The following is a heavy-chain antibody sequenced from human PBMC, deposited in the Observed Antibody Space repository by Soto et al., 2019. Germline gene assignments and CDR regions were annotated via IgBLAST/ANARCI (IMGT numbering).Heavy chain of an antibody. D-gene: IGHD3-22*01. J-gene: IGHJ1*01. V-gene: IGHV3-53*01. CDR1: GFTVSSNY. Sequence: EVQLVESGGGLIQPGGSLRLSCAASGFTVSSNYMSWVRQAPGKGLEWVSVIYSGGSTYYADSVKGRFTISRDNSKNTPYLQMNSLRAEETAVYYCARDPVESGYPENFQHWGQGTLVTVSS. CDR3: ARDPVESGYPENFQH. CDR2: IYSGGST.